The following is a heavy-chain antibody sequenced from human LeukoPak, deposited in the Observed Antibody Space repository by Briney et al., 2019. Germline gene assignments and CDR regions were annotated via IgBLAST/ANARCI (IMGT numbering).Heavy chain of an antibody. CDR2: IKSKTDGGTT. CDR3: TTEGGPYCGGDCYFFDY. Sequence: GGSLRLSCAASGFTFSNAWMSWVRQAPGKGLDWVGRIKSKTDGGTTDYAAPVKGRFTISRDDSKNTLYLQMNSLKTEDTAVYYCTTEGGPYCGGDCYFFDYWGQGTLVTVSS. D-gene: IGHD2-21*02. J-gene: IGHJ4*02. V-gene: IGHV3-15*01. CDR1: GFTFSNAW.